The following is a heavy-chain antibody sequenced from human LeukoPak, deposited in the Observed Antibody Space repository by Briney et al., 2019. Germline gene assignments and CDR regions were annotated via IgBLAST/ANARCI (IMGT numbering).Heavy chain of an antibody. CDR2: VSYSGST. CDR1: GGSISTNY. V-gene: IGHV4-59*01. Sequence: PSETLSLTCSVSGGSISTNYCSWIRQPPGKGLEWIGYVSYSGSTNYNPSLKSRVTISVDTSKNQFSLKLTSVTAAYTAVYYCARNVGGLRGFDYWGQGILVTVSS. J-gene: IGHJ4*02. D-gene: IGHD3-10*01. CDR3: ARNVGGLRGFDY.